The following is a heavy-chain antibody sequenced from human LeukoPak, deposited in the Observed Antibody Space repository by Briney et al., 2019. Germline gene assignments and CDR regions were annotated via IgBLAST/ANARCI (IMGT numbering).Heavy chain of an antibody. CDR1: GYTFTSYY. Sequence: ASVKVSCKASGYTFTSYYMHWVRQAPGQGLEWMGIIKPSGGSTSYAQKFQGRVTMTRDTSTSTVYMELSSLRSEDTAVYSCARDYEASSGGYYYFDYRGQGTLVTVSS. D-gene: IGHD3-16*01. J-gene: IGHJ4*02. V-gene: IGHV1-46*01. CDR3: ARDYEASSGGYYYFDY. CDR2: IKPSGGST.